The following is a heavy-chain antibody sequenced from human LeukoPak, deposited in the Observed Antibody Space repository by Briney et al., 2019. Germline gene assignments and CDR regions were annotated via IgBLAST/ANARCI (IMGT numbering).Heavy chain of an antibody. V-gene: IGHV3-66*01. CDR1: GFTVSSNY. Sequence: GGSLRLSCAASGFTVSSNYMSWVRQAPGKGLDWVSGIYSGGSTYYANSVKGRFTISRDNAKNTLYLQMNSLRVEDTAVYYCARGISFDYCGQGTLDTVSP. CDR2: IYSGGST. CDR3: ARGISFDY. J-gene: IGHJ4*02.